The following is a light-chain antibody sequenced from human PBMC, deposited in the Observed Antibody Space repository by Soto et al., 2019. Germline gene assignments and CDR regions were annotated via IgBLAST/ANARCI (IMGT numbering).Light chain of an antibody. CDR3: LQCIQIPYT. Sequence: DIVVTQTPLSLSVTPGQPASISCKSSQSILHSNGKTYLYWYLQRPGQPPQLLIYAVSNRFSGVPDRFSGSGSGTDFTLKISRVEAEDDGVYYGLQCIQIPYTFGQGNKLEI. J-gene: IGKJ2*01. V-gene: IGKV2D-29*01. CDR2: AVS. CDR1: QSILHSNGKTY.